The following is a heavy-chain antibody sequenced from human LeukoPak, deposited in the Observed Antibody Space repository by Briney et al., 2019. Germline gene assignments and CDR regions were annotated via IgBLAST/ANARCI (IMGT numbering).Heavy chain of an antibody. V-gene: IGHV3-53*01. D-gene: IGHD3-10*01. J-gene: IGHJ4*02. CDR1: EFTVSNNY. CDR2: IYSGGFT. CDR3: ARGLWFGGD. Sequence: GGSLRLSCAASEFTVSNNYMSWVRQAPGKGLEWVSVIYSGGFTYYADSVKGRFTISRDNSKNTLYLQMNSLRAEDTAVYYCARGLWFGGDWGQGTLITVSS.